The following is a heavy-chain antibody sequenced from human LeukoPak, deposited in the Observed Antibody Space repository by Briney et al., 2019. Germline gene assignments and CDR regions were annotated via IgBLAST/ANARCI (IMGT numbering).Heavy chain of an antibody. D-gene: IGHD2-2*01. CDR2: ISYDGSNK. V-gene: IGHV3-30*18. CDR1: GFTFSSYG. Sequence: GGSLRLSCAASGFTFSSYGMHWVRQAPGKGLEWVAVISYDGSNKYYADSVKGRFTISRDNSKNTLYLQMNSLRAEDTAVYYCAKDLFHGVVVPAAAFDYWGQGTLVTVSS. CDR3: AKDLFHGVVVPAAAFDY. J-gene: IGHJ4*02.